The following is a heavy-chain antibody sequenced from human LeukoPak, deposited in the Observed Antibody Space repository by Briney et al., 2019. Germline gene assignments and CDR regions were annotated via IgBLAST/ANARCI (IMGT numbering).Heavy chain of an antibody. Sequence: GGSLRLSCTASGFTFSTYWIHWVRQAPGKGLEWVSSVSSSSSYIYYADSVKGRFTISRDNAKNSLYLQMNSLRAEDTAVYYCVRALPAAPPCNYWGQGTLVTVSS. CDR3: VRALPAAPPCNY. D-gene: IGHD2-2*01. CDR1: GFTFSTYW. J-gene: IGHJ4*02. V-gene: IGHV3-21*01. CDR2: VSSSSSYI.